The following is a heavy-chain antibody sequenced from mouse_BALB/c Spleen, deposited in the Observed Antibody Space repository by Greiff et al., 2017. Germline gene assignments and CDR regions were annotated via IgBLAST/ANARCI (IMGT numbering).Heavy chain of an antibody. Sequence: VQLQESGPGLVAPSQSLSITCTVSGFSLTSYDISWIRQPPGKGLEWLGVIWTGGGTNYNSAFMSRLSISKDNSKSQVFLKMNSLQTDDTAIYYCVIYDRFAYWGQGTLVTVSA. CDR1: GFSLTSYD. CDR2: IWTGGGT. V-gene: IGHV2-9-2*01. CDR3: VIYDRFAY. D-gene: IGHD2-12*01. J-gene: IGHJ3*01.